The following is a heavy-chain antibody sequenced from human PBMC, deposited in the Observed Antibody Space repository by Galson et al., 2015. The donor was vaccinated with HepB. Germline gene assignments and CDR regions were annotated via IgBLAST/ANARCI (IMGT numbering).Heavy chain of an antibody. CDR1: AGSFRSASYY. V-gene: IGHV4-61*02. J-gene: IGHJ6*03. CDR3: ARAHNFYGSGSYYNHYYYMDV. Sequence: TLSLTCTVSAGSFRSASYYWSWIRQPAGKGLEWIGRIHISGNTNYNPFLKSRVTMSVDTSKNQFSLKLSSVTAADTAVYYCARAHNFYGSGSYYNHYYYMDVWGKGTTVTVSS. D-gene: IGHD3-10*01. CDR2: IHISGNT.